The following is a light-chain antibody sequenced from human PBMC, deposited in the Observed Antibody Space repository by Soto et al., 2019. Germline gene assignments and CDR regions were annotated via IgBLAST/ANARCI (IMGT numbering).Light chain of an antibody. CDR3: QQYDTSPPMYT. V-gene: IGKV3-20*01. J-gene: IGKJ2*01. CDR2: GTY. CDR1: QSISGNY. Sequence: EVVLTHSPGTLSLSPGERVTLSCRASQSISGNYLAWYQHKTGQAPRLLISGTYTRATGIPDRFSGRGSGTDFSLTISRLEPVDVAVYYCQQYDTSPPMYTFGQGTKVDIK.